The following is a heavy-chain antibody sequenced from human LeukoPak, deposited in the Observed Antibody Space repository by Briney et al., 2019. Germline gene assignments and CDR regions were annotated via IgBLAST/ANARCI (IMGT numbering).Heavy chain of an antibody. CDR3: ARGTTNAEYFQH. V-gene: IGHV4-61*01. D-gene: IGHD1/OR15-1a*01. J-gene: IGHJ1*01. CDR1: GYSISSSYY. Sequence: SETLSLTCIVSGYSISSSYYWGWIRQPPGKGLEWIGYIYYSGSTNYNPSLKSRVTISVDTSKNQFSLKLSSVTAADTAVYYCARGTTNAEYFQHWGQGTLVAVSS. CDR2: IYYSGST.